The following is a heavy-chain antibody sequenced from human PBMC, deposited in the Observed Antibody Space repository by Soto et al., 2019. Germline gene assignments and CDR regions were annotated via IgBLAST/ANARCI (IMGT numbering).Heavy chain of an antibody. CDR2: ISAYNGHT. Sequence: ASVKVSCKASGYTFTRYGFNWVRQAPGQGLEWMAWISAYNGHTNYEQKVQGRLTVTTDTSTSTAYMELRSLRSDDTAVYYCAREGGYRDSTDIDYWGQGTLVTVSS. J-gene: IGHJ4*02. D-gene: IGHD3-22*01. CDR1: GYTFTRYG. V-gene: IGHV1-18*01. CDR3: AREGGYRDSTDIDY.